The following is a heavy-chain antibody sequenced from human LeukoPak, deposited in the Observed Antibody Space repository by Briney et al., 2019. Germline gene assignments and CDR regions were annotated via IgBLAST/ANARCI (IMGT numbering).Heavy chain of an antibody. CDR2: ISAYNGNT. V-gene: IGHV1-18*01. CDR1: GYTFTSYG. D-gene: IGHD2-2*02. CDR3: ARYPGYCSSTGCYNPGAFDI. J-gene: IGHJ3*02. Sequence: GASVKVSCKASGYTFTSYGISWVRQAPGQGLEWMGWISAYNGNTNYAQKLQGRVTMTTDTSTSTAYMELRSLRSDDTAVYYCARYPGYCSSTGCYNPGAFDIWGQGTMVTVSS.